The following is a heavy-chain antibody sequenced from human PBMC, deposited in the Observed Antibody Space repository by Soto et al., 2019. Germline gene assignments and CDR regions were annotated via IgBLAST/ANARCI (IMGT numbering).Heavy chain of an antibody. CDR3: ARGWGYDTSDYYYAY. CDR2: ITPIFGTA. D-gene: IGHD3-22*01. CDR1: GGTFSRYA. Sequence: QVQLIQSGAEVKKPGSSVKVSCKAYGGTFSRYAISWVRQAPGQGLEWMGGITPIFGTANYAQKFQGRVAITADESTRTSYMERRSLRSGDTAVYYCARGWGYDTSDYYYAYWGQGTLITVSS. J-gene: IGHJ4*02. V-gene: IGHV1-69*01.